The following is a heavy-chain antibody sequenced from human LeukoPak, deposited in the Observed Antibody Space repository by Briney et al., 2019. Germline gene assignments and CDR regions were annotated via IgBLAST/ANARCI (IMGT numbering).Heavy chain of an antibody. D-gene: IGHD3-10*01. CDR3: ARLGGRYYGSGSYQIQDRDI. V-gene: IGHV3-23*01. Sequence: GGSLRLSCAASGFTFSSYEMNWVRQAPGKGLEWVSAISGSGGSTYYADSVKGRFTISRDNSKNTLYLQMNSLRAEDTAVYYCARLGGRYYGSGSYQIQDRDIWGQGTMVTVSS. J-gene: IGHJ3*02. CDR1: GFTFSSYE. CDR2: ISGSGGST.